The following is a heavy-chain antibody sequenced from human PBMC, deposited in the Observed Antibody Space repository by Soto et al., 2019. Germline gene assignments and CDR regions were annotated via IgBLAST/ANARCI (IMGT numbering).Heavy chain of an antibody. CDR2: ISGDSGRT. CDR1: GLTFGNYA. Sequence: EVQLLESGGGLVQPGGSVRLSCAASGLTFGNYAMSWVRQAPGKGLEWVSAISGDSGRTYYADSVKGRFTISRDNSKNTLYLQMNTLRVEDTAVYYCAVTPICGRDCSAASYWYFDIWGRGTLVTVSS. D-gene: IGHD2-21*02. J-gene: IGHJ2*01. CDR3: AVTPICGRDCSAASYWYFDI. V-gene: IGHV3-23*01.